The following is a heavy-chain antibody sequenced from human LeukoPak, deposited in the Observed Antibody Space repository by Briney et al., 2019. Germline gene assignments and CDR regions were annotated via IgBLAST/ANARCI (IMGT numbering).Heavy chain of an antibody. V-gene: IGHV4-59*08. CDR2: IYYSGST. D-gene: IGHD6-13*01. CDR1: GGSISSYY. J-gene: IGHJ5*02. CDR3: ARQASSWLIFDP. Sequence: SETLSLTCTVSGGSISSYYWSWIRQPPGKGLEWIGYIYYSGSTNYNPSLKSRVTISVDTSKNQFSLKLSSVTAADTAVYYCARQASSWLIFDPWGQGTLVTVSS.